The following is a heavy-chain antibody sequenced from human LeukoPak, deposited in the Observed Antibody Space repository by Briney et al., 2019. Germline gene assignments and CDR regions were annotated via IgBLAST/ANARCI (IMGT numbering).Heavy chain of an antibody. J-gene: IGHJ4*02. Sequence: SETLSLTCTVSGGSISSYYWSWIRQPAGKGLEWIGRIYTSGSTNYNPSLKSRVTMSVDTSKNQFSLKLSSVTAADTAVYYCARLLGYCSSTSCSILYYFDYWGQGTLVTASS. CDR1: GGSISSYY. V-gene: IGHV4-4*07. D-gene: IGHD2-2*01. CDR2: IYTSGST. CDR3: ARLLGYCSSTSCSILYYFDY.